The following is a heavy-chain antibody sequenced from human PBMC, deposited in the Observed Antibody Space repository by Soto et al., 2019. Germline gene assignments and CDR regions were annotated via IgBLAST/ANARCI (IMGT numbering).Heavy chain of an antibody. Sequence: GASVKVSCKASGYTFTSYGFSWVRQAPGPGLEWMGGISAYNGHTNYAQKLQGRVTMTTDTSTSTAYMELRSLRSDDTAVYHCARDVWHSCGWSEDYWGQGTLVTVSS. D-gene: IGHD6-19*01. CDR3: ARDVWHSCGWSEDY. CDR2: ISAYNGHT. J-gene: IGHJ4*02. V-gene: IGHV1-18*01. CDR1: GYTFTSYG.